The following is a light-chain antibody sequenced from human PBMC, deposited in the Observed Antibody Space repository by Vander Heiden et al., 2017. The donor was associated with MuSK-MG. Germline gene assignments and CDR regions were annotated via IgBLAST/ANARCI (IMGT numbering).Light chain of an antibody. J-gene: IGKJ1*01. V-gene: IGKV3-11*01. CDR3: QQRSNWPPWT. CDR2: DAS. CDR1: QSVSSY. Sequence: IVLTQSPATLSLSPGERATLSCRASQSVSSYLVWYQQKPGQAPRLLIYDASNRATGIPARFSGSGSGTDFTLTISSLEPEDFAVYYCQQRSNWPPWTFGQGTKVEI.